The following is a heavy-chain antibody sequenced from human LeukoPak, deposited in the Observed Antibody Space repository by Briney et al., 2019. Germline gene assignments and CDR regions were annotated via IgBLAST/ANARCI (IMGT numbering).Heavy chain of an antibody. Sequence: SETLSLTSAVSCYSLSSGYYWGLTRQPPGKGVGWIGSIYHSGSTYYNPSLKSRVTISVDTSKNQFSLKLSSVTAADTAVYYCARGGAATGNFDYWGQGTLVTVSS. J-gene: IGHJ4*02. D-gene: IGHD2-15*01. CDR3: ARGGAATGNFDY. CDR2: IYHSGST. V-gene: IGHV4-38-2*01. CDR1: CYSLSSGYY.